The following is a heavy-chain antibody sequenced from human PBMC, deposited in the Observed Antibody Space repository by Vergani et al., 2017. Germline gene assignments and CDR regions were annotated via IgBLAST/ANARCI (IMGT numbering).Heavy chain of an antibody. CDR3: ARAQTEKSKGSSWYGGDYYYYMDV. Sequence: QVQLQESGPGLVKPSETLSLTCTVSGGSISSYYWSWIRQPPGKGLEWIGYIYYSGSTNYNPSLKSRVTISVDTSKNQFSLKLSSVTAADTAVYYCARAQTEKSKGSSWYGGDYYYYMDVWGKGP. V-gene: IGHV4-59*01. J-gene: IGHJ6*03. D-gene: IGHD6-13*01. CDR1: GGSISSYY. CDR2: IYYSGST.